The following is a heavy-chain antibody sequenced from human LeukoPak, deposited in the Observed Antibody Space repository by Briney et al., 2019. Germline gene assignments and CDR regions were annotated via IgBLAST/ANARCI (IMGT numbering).Heavy chain of an antibody. CDR3: ARGSENHPFHYDFWSGYHTGGYYYYYMDV. CDR1: GVSISGYY. Sequence: SETVSLTGTVSGVSISGYYWRWLPQPPGQGLVGRGYVYYSGSTNYNPSLESRVTISIDTSKNRSSLKLSSVTAADTAVYYCARGSENHPFHYDFWSGYHTGGYYYYYMDVWGKGTTVTVSS. V-gene: IGHV4-59*01. CDR2: VYYSGST. J-gene: IGHJ6*03. D-gene: IGHD3-3*01.